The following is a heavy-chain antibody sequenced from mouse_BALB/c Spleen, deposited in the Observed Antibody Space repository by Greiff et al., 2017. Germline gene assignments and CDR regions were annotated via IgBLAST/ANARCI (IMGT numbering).Heavy chain of an antibody. CDR1: GFTFSSYG. V-gene: IGHV5-6*01. D-gene: IGHD2-2*01. Sequence: EVKLVESGGDLVKPGGSLQLSCAASGFTFSSYGMSWVRQTPDKRLEWVATISSGGSYTYYPDSVKGRFTISRDNAKNTLYLQMSSLKSEDTAMYYCARSYYGYDYYAMDYWGQGTSVTVSS. CDR3: ARSYYGYDYYAMDY. CDR2: ISSGGSYT. J-gene: IGHJ4*01.